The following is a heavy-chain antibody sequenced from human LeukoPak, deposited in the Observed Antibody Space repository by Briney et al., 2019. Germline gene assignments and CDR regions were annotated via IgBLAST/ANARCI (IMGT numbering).Heavy chain of an antibody. J-gene: IGHJ4*02. Sequence: SETLSLTCTVSGGSISSSSYYWGWIRQPPGKGLEWIGSIYYSGSTYYNPSLKSRVTISVDTSKNQFSLKLSSVTAADTAVYYCARLHMPWATFDYWGQGTLVTVSS. V-gene: IGHV4-39*01. CDR2: IYYSGST. CDR3: ARLHMPWATFDY. CDR1: GGSISSSSYY. D-gene: IGHD5-12*01.